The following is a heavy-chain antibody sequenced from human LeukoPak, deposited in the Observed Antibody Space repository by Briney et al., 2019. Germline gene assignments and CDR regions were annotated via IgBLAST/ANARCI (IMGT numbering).Heavy chain of an antibody. CDR3: AKTLRYCSGGSCSD. J-gene: IGHJ4*02. CDR2: VSGSGGRT. Sequence: PGGSLRLSCAASGFTFNSYAMSWVRQAPGKGLEWVSAVSGSGGRTYYADSVKGRFTISRDDSKSTLLLQMNSLRAEDTAVYYCAKTLRYCSGGSCSDWGQGTLVTVSS. D-gene: IGHD2-15*01. V-gene: IGHV3-23*01. CDR1: GFTFNSYA.